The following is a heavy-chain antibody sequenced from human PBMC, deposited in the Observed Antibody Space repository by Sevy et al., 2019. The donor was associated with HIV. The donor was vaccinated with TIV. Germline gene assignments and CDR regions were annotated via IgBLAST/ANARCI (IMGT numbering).Heavy chain of an antibody. Sequence: SETLSLTCTVSGGSTTSLYWNWIRQPPGKGLEWIANIYYNGHINYNPSLKSRVTLSLDTSKNQFSLRRGSVTAADTAMYYCAGENAWGRGYSWGQGTLVTVSS. V-gene: IGHV4-59*08. CDR2: IYYNGHI. J-gene: IGHJ4*02. CDR1: GGSTTSLY. CDR3: AGENAWGRGYS. D-gene: IGHD1-26*01.